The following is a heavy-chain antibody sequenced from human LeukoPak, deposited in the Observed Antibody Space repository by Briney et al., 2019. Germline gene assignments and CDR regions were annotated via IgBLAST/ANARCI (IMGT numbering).Heavy chain of an antibody. J-gene: IGHJ3*02. V-gene: IGHV4-59*01. D-gene: IGHD3-10*01. CDR3: ARYDLRSGTSDAFDI. Sequence: SETVSLTCTVSGGSISSYYWSWIRQPPGKGLEWTAYFSYSGSTKYNPSLKSRVTISIDTSKNQFSLNLSSVTAADTAVYYCARYDLRSGTSDAFDIWGQGTMVTVSS. CDR1: GGSISSYY. CDR2: FSYSGST.